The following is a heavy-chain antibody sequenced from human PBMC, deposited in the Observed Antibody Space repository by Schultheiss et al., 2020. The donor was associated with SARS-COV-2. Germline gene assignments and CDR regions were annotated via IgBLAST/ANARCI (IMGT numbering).Heavy chain of an antibody. V-gene: IGHV3-48*02. CDR3: ARDTSLLWFGELADYYYYGMDV. J-gene: IGHJ6*02. CDR1: GFTFSIYA. Sequence: GGSLRLSCTASGFTFSIYAMNWVRQAPGKGLEWLSYIVGSSSTIYYADSVKGRFTISRDNAKNSLYLQLNNLRDEDTAVYYCARDTSLLWFGELADYYYYGMDVWGQGTTVTVSS. D-gene: IGHD3-10*01. CDR2: IVGSSSTI.